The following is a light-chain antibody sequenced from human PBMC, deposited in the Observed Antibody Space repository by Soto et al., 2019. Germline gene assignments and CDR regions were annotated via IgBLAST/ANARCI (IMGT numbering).Light chain of an antibody. CDR3: KQYGSSPIT. J-gene: IGKJ5*01. CDR2: GAS. V-gene: IGKV3-20*01. CDR1: QSVSGSY. Sequence: ENVFTQSPRTLSLSPGERATLSCTLTQSVSGSYLAWYQQKPGQAPRLLIYGASSRATGIPDRFSGSGSGTDFTLTISRLETEDFAVYYCKQYGSSPITFGKGTRLEIK.